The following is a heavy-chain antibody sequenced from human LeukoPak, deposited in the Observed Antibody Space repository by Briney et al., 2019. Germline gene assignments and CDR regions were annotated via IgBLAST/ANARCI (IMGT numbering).Heavy chain of an antibody. J-gene: IGHJ4*02. Sequence: PGGSLRLSCAASGSTFSSYGMHWVRQAPGKGLEWVAVIWYDGSNKYYADSVKGRFTISRDNSKNTLYLQMNSLRAEDTAVCYCARDSYGGNSGELDYWGQGTLVTVSS. V-gene: IGHV3-33*01. CDR1: GSTFSSYG. D-gene: IGHD4-23*01. CDR3: ARDSYGGNSGELDY. CDR2: IWYDGSNK.